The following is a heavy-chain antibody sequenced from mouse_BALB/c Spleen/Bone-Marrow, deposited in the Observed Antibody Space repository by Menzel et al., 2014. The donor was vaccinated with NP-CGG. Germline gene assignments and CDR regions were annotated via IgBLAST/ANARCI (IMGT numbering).Heavy chain of an antibody. CDR2: IIPFNDGT. Sequence: EVQLQQSGPELVRPGASVKMSCKASGYTFTDYVIHWVKPKPGQGLEWIGYIIPFNDGTKYNEKFKGKATLTSDKSSTTTYMELSSLTSEDSAVYFCARWDYGTRFYFDYWGQGTTLTVSS. J-gene: IGHJ2*01. D-gene: IGHD1-1*01. CDR1: GYTFTDYV. V-gene: IGHV1-14*01. CDR3: ARWDYGTRFYFDY.